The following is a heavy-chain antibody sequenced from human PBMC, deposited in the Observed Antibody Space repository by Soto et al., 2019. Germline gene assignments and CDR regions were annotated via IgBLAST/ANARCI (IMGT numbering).Heavy chain of an antibody. CDR3: ARGQYYYGSGSFLELFDY. D-gene: IGHD3-10*01. Sequence: PGGSLRLSCAASGFTFSSYSMNWVRQAPGKGLEWVSYISSSSSTIYYADSVKGRFTISRDNAKNSLYLQMNSLRDEDTAVYYCARGQYYYGSGSFLELFDYWGQGTLVTVSS. CDR1: GFTFSSYS. J-gene: IGHJ4*02. V-gene: IGHV3-48*02. CDR2: ISSSSSTI.